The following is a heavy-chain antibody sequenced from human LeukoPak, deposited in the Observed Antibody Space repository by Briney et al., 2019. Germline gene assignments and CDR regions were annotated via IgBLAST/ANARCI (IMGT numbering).Heavy chain of an antibody. V-gene: IGHV1-2*02. D-gene: IGHD6-19*01. CDR1: GYTFIDYY. CDR2: IDPKSGGT. CDR3: ARAYSSGWYGSTDY. J-gene: IGHJ4*02. Sequence: ASVKVSCKASGYTFIDYYMHWVRQATGQGLEWMGWIDPKSGGTSYAQKFQDRVAMIRDTSISTAYMELTRLRSDDTAVYYCARAYSSGWYGSTDYWGQGTLVTVSS.